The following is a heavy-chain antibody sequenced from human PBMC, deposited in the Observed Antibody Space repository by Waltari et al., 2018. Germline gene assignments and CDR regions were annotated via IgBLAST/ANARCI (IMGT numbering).Heavy chain of an antibody. Sequence: EVQLVQSGAEVKKPGESIKLSCEGYGYSFTRYWIGWVRQMPGKGREWMGGIFPGDSTTKYSPSFRGQVTISADNSITTAYLQWSSLKASDTAIYFCARQPLHSYGIRHFDYWGQGTPVTVS. J-gene: IGHJ4*02. CDR1: GYSFTRYW. CDR3: ARQPLHSYGIRHFDY. D-gene: IGHD5-18*01. CDR2: IFPGDSTT. V-gene: IGHV5-51*01.